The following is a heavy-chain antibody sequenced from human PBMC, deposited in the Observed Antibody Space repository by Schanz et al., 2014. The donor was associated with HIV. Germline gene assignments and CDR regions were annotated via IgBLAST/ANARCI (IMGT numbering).Heavy chain of an antibody. CDR1: GYTFNTYA. Sequence: QVQLVQSGAEVREPGASVKVSCKASGYTFNTYAINWVRQAPGQGLEWMGGMIPSFRLRTYAQKFQGRVTIAADESASTAYMELNSLRSDDTAVYYCAKSPIFGDVIFYGMDVWGQGTTVTVSS. J-gene: IGHJ6*02. D-gene: IGHD3-3*02. CDR3: AKSPIFGDVIFYGMDV. V-gene: IGHV1-69*01. CDR2: MIPSFRLR.